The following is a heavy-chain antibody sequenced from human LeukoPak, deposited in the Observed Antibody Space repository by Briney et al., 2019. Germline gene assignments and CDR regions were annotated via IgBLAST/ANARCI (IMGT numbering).Heavy chain of an antibody. CDR2: ISGSGGST. J-gene: IGHJ4*02. CDR1: GFTFSSYA. Sequence: GGSLRLSCAASGFTFSSYAMSWVRQAPGKGLEWVSTISGSGGSTYYADSVKGRFTISRDNSKNSLYLQMNSLRAEDTAVYYCARDRSGSYPRGYFDYWGQGTLVTVSS. CDR3: ARDRSGSYPRGYFDY. V-gene: IGHV3-23*01. D-gene: IGHD1-26*01.